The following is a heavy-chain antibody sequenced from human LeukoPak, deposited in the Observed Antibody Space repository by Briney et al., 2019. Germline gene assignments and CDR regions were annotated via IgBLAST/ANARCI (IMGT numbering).Heavy chain of an antibody. J-gene: IGHJ3*02. Sequence: ASVKVSCRVSGYTLTELSMHWVRQAPGKGLEWMGGFDPEDGETIYAQKFQGRVTMTEDTSTDTAYMELSSLRSEDTAVYYCAGSGRRRVAFDIWGQGTMVTVSS. CDR1: GYTLTELS. D-gene: IGHD6-19*01. CDR3: AGSGRRRVAFDI. CDR2: FDPEDGET. V-gene: IGHV1-24*01.